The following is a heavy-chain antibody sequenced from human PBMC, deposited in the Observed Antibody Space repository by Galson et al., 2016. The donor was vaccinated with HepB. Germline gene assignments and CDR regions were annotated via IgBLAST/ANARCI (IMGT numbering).Heavy chain of an antibody. V-gene: IGHV3-23*01. CDR3: VQGSTAPAV. D-gene: IGHD1-26*01. Sequence: SLRLSCAASGFTFSNYGMTWVRQAPGQGLEVVARISRSGDSTDYADSVKGRFTISRDNSKHTLSLQMNSQAADDTAIYYCVQGSTAPAVWGKGTTVTVSS. CDR1: GFTFSNYG. CDR2: ISRSGDST. J-gene: IGHJ6*04.